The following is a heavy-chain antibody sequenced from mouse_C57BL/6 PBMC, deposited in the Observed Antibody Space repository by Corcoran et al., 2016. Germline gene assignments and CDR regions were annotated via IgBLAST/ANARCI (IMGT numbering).Heavy chain of an antibody. J-gene: IGHJ1*03. V-gene: IGHV9-3*01. CDR3: ARLGGSRKDWYFDV. CDR2: INTYSGVP. Sequence: QIQLVQSGPELKKPGETVKISCKASGYTFTTYGMSWVKQAPGKGLKWMGWINTYSGVPTYADDFKGRFAFSLETSASTAYLQINNLKNEDTATYFCARLGGSRKDWYFDVWGTGTTVTVSS. D-gene: IGHD1-1*01. CDR1: GYTFTTYG.